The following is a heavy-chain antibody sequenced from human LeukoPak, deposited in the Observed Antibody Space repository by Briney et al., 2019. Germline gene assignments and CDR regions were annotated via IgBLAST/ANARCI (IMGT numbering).Heavy chain of an antibody. J-gene: IGHJ4*02. V-gene: IGHV4-30-2*01. CDR2: ISHSGST. CDR1: GGSISSGGYS. Sequence: SETLSLTCAVSGGSISSGGYSWSWIRQPPGKGLEWIGYISHSGSTYCNPPLKSRVTISLDRFKNQFSLKLSSVTAADTAVYYCARGVYIAAAQYAYWGQGTLVTVSS. CDR3: ARGVYIAAAQYAY. D-gene: IGHD6-13*01.